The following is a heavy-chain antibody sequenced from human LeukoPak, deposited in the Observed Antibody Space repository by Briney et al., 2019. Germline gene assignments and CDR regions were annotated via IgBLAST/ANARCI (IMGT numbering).Heavy chain of an antibody. CDR1: GFTFSSCW. CDR2: IKSDGSET. V-gene: IGHV3-74*01. CDR3: ASDRVFYGLDV. Sequence: PGGSLRLSCAASGFTFSSCWMHWVRQAPGKGLMWVSRIKSDGSETSYADSVKGRFTISRDNARNTLYLQMNSLRPEDTAIYYCASDRVFYGLDVWGQGTTVTVSS. J-gene: IGHJ6*02.